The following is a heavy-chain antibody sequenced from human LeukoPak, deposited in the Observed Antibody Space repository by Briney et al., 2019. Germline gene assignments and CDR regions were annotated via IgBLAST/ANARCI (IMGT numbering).Heavy chain of an antibody. D-gene: IGHD4-23*01. CDR2: ISGSGGST. CDR1: GFTFSSYA. Sequence: PGGSLRLSCAASGFTFSSYAMSWVRQAPGKGLEWVSAISGSGGSTYYADSVKGRFTISRDNSKNTLYLQMNSLRAEDTAVYYCAKSLGGNSRVGPPGEHREWHYYYGMDVWGQGTTVTVSS. J-gene: IGHJ6*02. V-gene: IGHV3-23*01. CDR3: AKSLGGNSRVGPPGEHREWHYYYGMDV.